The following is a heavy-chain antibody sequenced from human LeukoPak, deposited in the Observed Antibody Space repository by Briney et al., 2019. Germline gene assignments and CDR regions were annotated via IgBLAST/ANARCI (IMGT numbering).Heavy chain of an antibody. D-gene: IGHD3-9*01. CDR1: RFTFSSYG. J-gene: IGHJ6*03. V-gene: IGHV3-30*02. Sequence: VGSLRLSCAASRFTFSSYGMHWVRQAPGKGLEWVAFMRYDGSNRNYADSVKGRFTISRDNSKNTLYLQMNSLRAEDTAVYYCAKGVKVPLLRYFSYYMDVWGKGTTVTISS. CDR3: AKGVKVPLLRYFSYYMDV. CDR2: MRYDGSNR.